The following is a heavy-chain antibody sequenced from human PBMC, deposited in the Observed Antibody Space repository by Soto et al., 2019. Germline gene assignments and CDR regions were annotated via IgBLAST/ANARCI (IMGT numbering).Heavy chain of an antibody. D-gene: IGHD3-10*01. J-gene: IGHJ6*02. V-gene: IGHV1-69*01. Sequence: QVHLVQSGAEVKKPGSSVRVSSKTSGGTFSSYSFTWVRQAPGHGLEWMGEIIPILNTANFAQKFQSRVTITADEPTSTVYMDLSSLSPVDTAVYYCARVDYDSTYGFYYYVLDVWGQGTTVTVSS. CDR3: ARVDYDSTYGFYYYVLDV. CDR1: GGTFSSYS. CDR2: IIPILNTA.